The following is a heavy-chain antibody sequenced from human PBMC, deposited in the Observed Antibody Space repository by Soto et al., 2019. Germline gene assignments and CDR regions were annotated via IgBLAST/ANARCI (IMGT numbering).Heavy chain of an antibody. CDR2: IIPILGIA. D-gene: IGHD3-22*01. CDR1: GGTFRSYT. Sequence: QVQLVQSGAEVKKPASSVKVSCKASGGTFRSYTISWVRQAPGQGLEWMGRIIPILGIANYAQKFQGRVTITADKSTSTAYMELSSLRSEDTAVYYCAGSSGHYYYGMDVWGQGTTVTVSS. CDR3: AGSSGHYYYGMDV. V-gene: IGHV1-69*02. J-gene: IGHJ6*02.